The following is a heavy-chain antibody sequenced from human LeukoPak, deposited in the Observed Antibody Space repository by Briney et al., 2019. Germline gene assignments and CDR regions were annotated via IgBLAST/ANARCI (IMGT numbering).Heavy chain of an antibody. CDR1: GFTFRSYA. D-gene: IGHD6-19*01. J-gene: IGHJ4*02. CDR3: AKTTAGYRSGRYPGWPVDY. CDR2: ISGSGGDT. Sequence: PGGSLRLSCAASGFTFRSYAIYWVRQAPGKGLEWVSGISGSGGDTYFADSVEGRFTISRDNSKNTVFLQMDSLRAEDTAVYYCAKTTAGYRSGRYPGWPVDYWGLRTLVTVSS. V-gene: IGHV3-23*01.